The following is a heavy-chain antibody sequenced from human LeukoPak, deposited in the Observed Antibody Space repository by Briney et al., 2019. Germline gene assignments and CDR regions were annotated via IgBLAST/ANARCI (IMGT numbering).Heavy chain of an antibody. V-gene: IGHV4-39*07. CDR2: IYYSGST. Sequence: SETLSLTCTGSGGSISSSSYYWGWIRQPPGKGLEWIGSIYYSGSTYYNPSLKSRVTISVDTSKNQFSLKLSSVTAADTAVYYCARSPSYYDSSGYYFDYWGQGTLVTVSS. J-gene: IGHJ4*02. CDR1: GGSISSSSYY. D-gene: IGHD3-22*01. CDR3: ARSPSYYDSSGYYFDY.